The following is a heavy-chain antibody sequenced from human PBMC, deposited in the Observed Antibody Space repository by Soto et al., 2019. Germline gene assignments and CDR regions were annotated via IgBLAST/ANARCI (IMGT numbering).Heavy chain of an antibody. Sequence: LRLSCAASGFTFSSYGMHWVRQAPGKGLEWVAVISYDGSNKYYADSVKGRFTISRDNSKNTLYLQMNSLRAEDTAVYYCAKCSVVYYYYYGMDVWRQGTTVTVSS. CDR1: GFTFSSYG. CDR3: AKCSVVYYYYYGMDV. D-gene: IGHD3-10*02. J-gene: IGHJ6*02. V-gene: IGHV3-30*18. CDR2: ISYDGSNK.